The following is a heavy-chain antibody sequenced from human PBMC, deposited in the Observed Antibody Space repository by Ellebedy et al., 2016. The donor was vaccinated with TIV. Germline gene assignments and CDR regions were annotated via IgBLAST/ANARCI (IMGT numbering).Heavy chain of an antibody. Sequence: GESLKISXPASGFTFTTFDMSWVRQAPGKGLEWVAEISGSDDTTNYADSVKGRFTISRDNSKNTLSLQMNSLRVEDTAVYYCAKGAWLDNWGQGTLVTVSS. V-gene: IGHV3-23*01. CDR2: ISGSDDTT. CDR3: AKGAWLDN. CDR1: GFTFTTFD. J-gene: IGHJ5*02.